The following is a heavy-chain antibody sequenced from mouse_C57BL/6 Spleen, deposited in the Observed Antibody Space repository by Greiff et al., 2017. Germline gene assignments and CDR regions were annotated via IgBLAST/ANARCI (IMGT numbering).Heavy chain of an antibody. Sequence: VQLQQSGAELVKPGASVKISCKASGYAFSSYWMNWVKQRPGKGLEWIGQIYPGDGDTNYNGKFKGKATLTADKSSSTAYMQLSSLTSEDSAVYFCASLYYCGSRGHGAMDDWGQGTSVTVSS. J-gene: IGHJ4*01. CDR2: IYPGDGDT. CDR3: ASLYYCGSRGHGAMDD. D-gene: IGHD1-1*01. CDR1: GYAFSSYW. V-gene: IGHV1-80*01.